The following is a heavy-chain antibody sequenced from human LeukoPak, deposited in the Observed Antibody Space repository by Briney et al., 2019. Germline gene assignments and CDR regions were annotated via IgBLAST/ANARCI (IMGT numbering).Heavy chain of an antibody. J-gene: IGHJ4*02. D-gene: IGHD3-22*01. CDR1: GFTFSSYG. V-gene: IGHV3-30*02. CDR3: ARGEKYYYDSSGPFDY. CDR2: IRYDGSNK. Sequence: GGSLRLSCAASGFTFSSYGMHWVRQAPGKGLEWVAFIRYDGSNKYYADSVKGRFTISRDNSKNTLYLQMNSLRAEDTAVYCCARGEKYYYDSSGPFDYWGQGTLVTVSS.